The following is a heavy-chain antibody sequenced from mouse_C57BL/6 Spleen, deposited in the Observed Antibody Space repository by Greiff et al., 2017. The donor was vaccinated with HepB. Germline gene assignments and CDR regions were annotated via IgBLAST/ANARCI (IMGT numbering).Heavy chain of an antibody. Sequence: QVQLKQSGPELVKPGASVKISCKASGYAFSSSWMNWVKQRPGKGLEWIGRIYPGDGDTNYNGKFKGKATLTADKSSSTAYMQLSSLTSEDSAVYFCARMDLGDYAMDYWGQGTSVTVSS. V-gene: IGHV1-82*01. CDR2: IYPGDGDT. CDR1: GYAFSSSW. CDR3: ARMDLGDYAMDY. J-gene: IGHJ4*01. D-gene: IGHD2-3*01.